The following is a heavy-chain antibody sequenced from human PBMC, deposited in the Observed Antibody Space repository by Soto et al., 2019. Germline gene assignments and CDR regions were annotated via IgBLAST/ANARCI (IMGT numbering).Heavy chain of an antibody. J-gene: IGHJ4*02. Sequence: PGGSLRLSCSASGFTFSSYEVNWVRQAPGKGLEWVSYIHKSGNTIYYADSVKGRFTISRDNAKNSLYLQMNSLRAEDTAVYYCARGKLTGYYFFDSWGQGTLVTVS. D-gene: IGHD3-9*01. V-gene: IGHV3-48*03. CDR2: IHKSGNTI. CDR1: GFTFSSYE. CDR3: ARGKLTGYYFFDS.